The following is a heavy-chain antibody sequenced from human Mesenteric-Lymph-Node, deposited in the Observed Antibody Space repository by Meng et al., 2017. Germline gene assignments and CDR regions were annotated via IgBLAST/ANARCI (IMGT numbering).Heavy chain of an antibody. V-gene: IGHV1-69*05. D-gene: IGHD3-10*01. CDR1: GGTFSSYA. CDR2: IIPIFGTA. Sequence: SVKVSCKASGGTFSSYAISWVRQAPGQGLEWMGGIIPIFGTANYAQKFQGRVTITTDESTSTAYMELSSLRSEDTAVYYCARDSTMVRGVIPPNYYYGMDVWGQGTTVTVSS. CDR3: ARDSTMVRGVIPPNYYYGMDV. J-gene: IGHJ6*02.